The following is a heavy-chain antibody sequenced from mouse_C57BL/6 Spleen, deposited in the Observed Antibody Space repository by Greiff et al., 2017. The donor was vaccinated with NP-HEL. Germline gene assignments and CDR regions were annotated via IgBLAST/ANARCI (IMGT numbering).Heavy chain of an antibody. CDR1: GFSLTSYG. Sequence: QVQLKQSGPGLVQPSQSLSIPCTVSGFSLTSYGVHWVRQSPGKGLEWLGVIWSGGSTDYNAAFISRLSISKDNSKSQVFFKMNSLQADDTAIYYCAREGIYYYGSRAAWFAYWGQGTLVTVSA. CDR3: AREGIYYYGSRAAWFAY. J-gene: IGHJ3*01. V-gene: IGHV2-2*01. D-gene: IGHD1-1*01. CDR2: IWSGGST.